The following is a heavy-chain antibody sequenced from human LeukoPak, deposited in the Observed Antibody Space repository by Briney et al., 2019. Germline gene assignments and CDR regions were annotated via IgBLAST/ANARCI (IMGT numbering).Heavy chain of an antibody. J-gene: IGHJ4*02. D-gene: IGHD3-22*01. V-gene: IGHV3-53*01. CDR2: IYSGGST. CDR3: ARERVRDYYDSSGYLDY. CDR1: GFTDSSNF. Sequence: PGGSLRLSCVASGFTDSSNFMSWVRQAPGKGLEWVSDIYSGGSTYFADSVKGRFTISRDNPKHTVYLQMNSLRAEDTAVYYCARERVRDYYDSSGYLDYWGQGTLVTVSS.